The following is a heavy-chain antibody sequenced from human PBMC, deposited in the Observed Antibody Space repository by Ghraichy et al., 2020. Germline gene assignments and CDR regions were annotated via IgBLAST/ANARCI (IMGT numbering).Heavy chain of an antibody. V-gene: IGHV1-58*01. CDR1: AFAFTTSA. CDR3: VADSPMTHFDY. CDR2: IVVGSSNA. J-gene: IGHJ4*02. Sequence: SVKVSCQGSAFAFTTSAVQWVRQARGQRLEWIGWIVVGSSNANYAQNFQGRVTFTRDVSTRTAYMELSSLRSEDTAVYFCVADSPMTHFDYWGPGTLVTVSS.